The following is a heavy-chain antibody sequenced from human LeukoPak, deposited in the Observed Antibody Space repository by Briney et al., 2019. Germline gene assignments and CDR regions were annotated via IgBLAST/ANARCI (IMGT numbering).Heavy chain of an antibody. CDR2: IDPSDSYT. Sequence: GESLRISCKGSGYSFTSYWISWVRRMPGKGLEWMGRIDPSDSYTNYSPSFQGHVTISADKSISTAYLQWSSLKASDTAMYYCARLRIGYYGSGSYQYYGMDVWGKGTTVTVSS. D-gene: IGHD3-10*01. J-gene: IGHJ6*04. V-gene: IGHV5-10-1*01. CDR1: GYSFTSYW. CDR3: ARLRIGYYGSGSYQYYGMDV.